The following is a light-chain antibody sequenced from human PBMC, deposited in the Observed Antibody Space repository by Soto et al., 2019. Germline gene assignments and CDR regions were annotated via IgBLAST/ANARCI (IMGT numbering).Light chain of an antibody. CDR2: DVN. CDR1: TSDVGSYNF. Sequence: QSALTQPASVSGSPGQSITISCTGTTSDVGSYNFVSWYQHLPGKAPKLMIYDVNNRPSGVSNRFSGSKSGSTASLTISGLQAEDEAEYFCCSFSSASTLVVFGGGTKLTVL. CDR3: CSFSSASTLVV. V-gene: IGLV2-14*03. J-gene: IGLJ2*01.